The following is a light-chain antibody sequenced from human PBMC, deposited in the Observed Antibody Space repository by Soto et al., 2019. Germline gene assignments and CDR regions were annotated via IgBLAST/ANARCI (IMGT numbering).Light chain of an antibody. Sequence: QSVLTQPRSVSESPGQSVTVSCTGTSSDIGGYDYVSWYQQHPGKAPKLIIYDVGKRPAGVPDRFSGSKSGNTASLTISGVQAEDEADYYCCSYTSSSTRVFGGGTKLTVL. CDR2: DVG. J-gene: IGLJ2*01. CDR1: SSDIGGYDY. CDR3: CSYTSSSTRV. V-gene: IGLV2-11*01.